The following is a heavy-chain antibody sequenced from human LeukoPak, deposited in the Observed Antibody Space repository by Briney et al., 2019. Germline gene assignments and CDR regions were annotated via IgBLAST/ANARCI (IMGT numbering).Heavy chain of an antibody. Sequence: GGSLRLSCAASGFTFSSYGMHWVRQAPGKGLEWVAVIWYDGSNKYYADSVKGRFTISRDNSKNTLYLQMNSLRAEDTAVYYCARAPENDYYDSSGYYPWGQGTLVTVSS. CDR2: IWYDGSNK. D-gene: IGHD3-22*01. J-gene: IGHJ5*02. CDR1: GFTFSSYG. CDR3: ARAPENDYYDSSGYYP. V-gene: IGHV3-33*01.